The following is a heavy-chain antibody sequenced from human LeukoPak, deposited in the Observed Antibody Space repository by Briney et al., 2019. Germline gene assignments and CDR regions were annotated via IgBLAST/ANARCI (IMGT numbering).Heavy chain of an antibody. V-gene: IGHV1-69*05. D-gene: IGHD3-22*01. J-gene: IGHJ4*02. Sequence: ASVKVSCKASGGTFSSYAISWVRQAPGQGLEWMGGMIPIFGTANYAQKFQGRVTITTDESTSTAYMELSSLRSEDTAVYYCARDRNGRYYYDSSGYSPLDYWGQGTLVTVSS. CDR1: GGTFSSYA. CDR3: ARDRNGRYYYDSSGYSPLDY. CDR2: MIPIFGTA.